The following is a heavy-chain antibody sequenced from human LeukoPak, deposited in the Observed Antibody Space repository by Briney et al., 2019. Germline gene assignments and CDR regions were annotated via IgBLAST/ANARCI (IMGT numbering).Heavy chain of an antibody. CDR1: GFTFSSYA. CDR2: ISGSGGST. V-gene: IGHV3-23*01. CDR3: VKVYSSGWYKKVHFDY. Sequence: GGSLRLSCAASGFTFSSYAMSWVRQAPGKGLEWVSAISGSGGSTYYADSVKGRFTISRDNSKNTLYLQMNSLRAEDTAVYYCVKVYSSGWYKKVHFDYWGQGTLVTVSS. J-gene: IGHJ4*02. D-gene: IGHD6-19*01.